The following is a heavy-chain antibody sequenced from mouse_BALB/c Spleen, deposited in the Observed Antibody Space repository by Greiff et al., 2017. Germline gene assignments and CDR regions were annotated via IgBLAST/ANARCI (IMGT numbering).Heavy chain of an antibody. D-gene: IGHD1-1*01. CDR1: GYTFTDYA. CDR2: ISTYYGNT. J-gene: IGHJ2*01. CDR3: ARRSSSYYFDY. Sequence: VKLMESGPELVRPGVSVKISCKGSGYTFTDYAMHWVKQSHAKSLEWIGVISTYYGNTNYNQKFKGKATMTVDKSSSTAYMELARLTSEDSAIYYCARRSSSYYFDYWGQGTTLTVSS. V-gene: IGHV1-67*01.